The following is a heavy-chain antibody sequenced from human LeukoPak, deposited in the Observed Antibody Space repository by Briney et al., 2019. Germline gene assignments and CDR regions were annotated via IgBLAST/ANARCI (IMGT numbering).Heavy chain of an antibody. D-gene: IGHD3-10*01. CDR2: ISSGTSTT. CDR1: GFTFSPLG. V-gene: IGHV3-48*02. J-gene: IGHJ4*02. CDR3: ARGRGLTLSYQYFDY. Sequence: GGSLRLSCAASGFTFSPLGMNWVRQAPGRGLEWVSYISSGTSTTYYADSVKGRFTISRDNAKNSLYLQMNSLRDEDTAVYYCARGRGLTLSYQYFDYWGQGTLVTVSS.